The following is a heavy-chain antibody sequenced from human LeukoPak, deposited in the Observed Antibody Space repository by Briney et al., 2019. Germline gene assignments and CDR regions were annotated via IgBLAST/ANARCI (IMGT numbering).Heavy chain of an antibody. CDR3: ARDLSLRGNAFDI. J-gene: IGHJ3*02. Sequence: SVKVSCKASGGTFSSYAISWVRQAPGQGLEWMGRIIPIFGTANYAQKFQGRVTITTDESTSTAYMELSSLRSEDTAVYYCARDLSLRGNAFDIWGQGTMVTVSS. V-gene: IGHV1-69*05. D-gene: IGHD3-10*01. CDR2: IIPIFGTA. CDR1: GGTFSSYA.